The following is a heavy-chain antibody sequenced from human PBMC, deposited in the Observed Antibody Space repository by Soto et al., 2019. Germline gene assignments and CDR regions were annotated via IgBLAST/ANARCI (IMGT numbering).Heavy chain of an antibody. CDR1: GFTFSSYG. Sequence: QVQLVESGGGVVQPGRSLRLSCAASGFTFSSYGMHWVRQAPGKGLEWVAVIWYDGSNKYYADSVKGRFTISRDNSKNTLYLQINSLIAEDTAVYYCARDRTGEYWYFDLWGRGTLVTVSS. CDR3: ARDRTGEYWYFDL. CDR2: IWYDGSNK. V-gene: IGHV3-33*01. J-gene: IGHJ2*01. D-gene: IGHD7-27*01.